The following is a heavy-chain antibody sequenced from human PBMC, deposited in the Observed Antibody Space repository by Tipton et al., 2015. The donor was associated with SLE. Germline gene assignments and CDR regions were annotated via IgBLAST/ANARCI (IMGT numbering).Heavy chain of an antibody. CDR1: GYTFTSYY. J-gene: IGHJ3*02. CDR2: INPSGRST. V-gene: IGHV1-46*01. Sequence: QLVQSAAEVKKPGASVKVSCKASGYTFTSYYMHWVRQAPGQGLERMAIINPSGRSTRYAQKFQGRVTMTRGTSTSTVYMELISLRSEDTAVYYCARGDRAHDAFDIWGQGTMVPVSS. CDR3: ARGDRAHDAFDI.